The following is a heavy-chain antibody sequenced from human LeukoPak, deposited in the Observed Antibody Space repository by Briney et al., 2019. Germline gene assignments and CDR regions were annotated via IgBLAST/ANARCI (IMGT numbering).Heavy chain of an antibody. J-gene: IGHJ4*02. CDR2: INPGGGTT. V-gene: IGHV1-46*01. Sequence: ASVKVSYKASGYTFTSYYMHWVRQAPGQGLEWMGIINPGGGTTSYAQKFQGRVTMTRDTSTSTVYMELSSLRSEDTAVYYCARGDCSGGNCYHLDYWGQGTLVIVSS. CDR3: ARGDCSGGNCYHLDY. D-gene: IGHD2-15*01. CDR1: GYTFTSYY.